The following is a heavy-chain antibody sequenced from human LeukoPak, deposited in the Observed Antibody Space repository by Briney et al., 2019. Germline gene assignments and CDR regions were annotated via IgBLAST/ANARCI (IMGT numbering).Heavy chain of an antibody. D-gene: IGHD6-6*01. Sequence: GGSLRLSCAASGFTFSSYSMNWVRQAPGKGLEWVSSISSSSSYIYYADSVKGRFTISRDSAKNSLYLQMNSLRAEDTAVYYCARAHQYSSSSNYGGQGTLVTVSS. CDR1: GFTFSSYS. J-gene: IGHJ4*02. CDR3: ARAHQYSSSSNY. CDR2: ISSSSSYI. V-gene: IGHV3-21*01.